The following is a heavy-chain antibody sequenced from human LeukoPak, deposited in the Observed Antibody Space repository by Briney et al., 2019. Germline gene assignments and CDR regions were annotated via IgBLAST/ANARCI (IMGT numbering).Heavy chain of an antibody. CDR3: AREGCSSTSCYFGHYYYGMDV. CDR1: GGTFSSYA. CDR2: IIPILGIA. J-gene: IGHJ6*02. V-gene: IGHV1-69*04. D-gene: IGHD2-2*01. Sequence: SVKVSCKASGGTFSSYAISWVRQPPAQGLEWMGRIIPILGIANYAQKFQGRVTITADKSTSTAYMELSSLRSEDTAVYYCAREGCSSTSCYFGHYYYGMDVWGQGTTVTVSS.